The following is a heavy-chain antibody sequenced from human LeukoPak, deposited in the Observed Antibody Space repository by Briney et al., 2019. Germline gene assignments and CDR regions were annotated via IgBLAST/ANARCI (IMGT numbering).Heavy chain of an antibody. V-gene: IGHV4-4*02. Sequence: PSETLSLTCAVIGGSISSSNWWSWVRQPPGKGLEWIGEIHHSGSTNYNPSLKSRVTISVDTSKNQFSLKLSSVTAADTAVYYCARDRVDFDWLPRHYFDYWGQGTLVTVSS. D-gene: IGHD3-9*01. CDR3: ARDRVDFDWLPRHYFDY. J-gene: IGHJ4*02. CDR2: IHHSGST. CDR1: GGSISSSNW.